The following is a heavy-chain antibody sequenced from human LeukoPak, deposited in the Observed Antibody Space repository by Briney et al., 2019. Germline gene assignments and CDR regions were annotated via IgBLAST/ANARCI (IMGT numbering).Heavy chain of an antibody. Sequence: GESLKISCKGSGYRFTSYWIGWVRQMPGKVLEWMGNIYPGDSDTRYSPSLQGQVTISADKSISTAYLQWSSLKASDTAMYYCASSQLTGIAAFDIWGQGTMVTVSS. J-gene: IGHJ3*02. D-gene: IGHD7-27*01. V-gene: IGHV5-51*01. CDR3: ASSQLTGIAAFDI. CDR1: GYRFTSYW. CDR2: IYPGDSDT.